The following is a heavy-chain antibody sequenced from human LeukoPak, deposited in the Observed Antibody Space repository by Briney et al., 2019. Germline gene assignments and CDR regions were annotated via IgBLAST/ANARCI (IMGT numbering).Heavy chain of an antibody. CDR3: ARDGYGDGFLTGYSYFGMDV. D-gene: IGHD3-9*01. CDR1: GFSLSSYS. CDR2: ITISSNFI. Sequence: GGSLRLSCAASGFSLSSYSKNWVRQAPGKGLEWVSSITISSNFIYYADSVKGRFTISRDNAKSSLFLQMNSLRAEDTAVYFCARDGYGDGFLTGYSYFGMDVWGQGTTVTVSS. V-gene: IGHV3-21*01. J-gene: IGHJ6*02.